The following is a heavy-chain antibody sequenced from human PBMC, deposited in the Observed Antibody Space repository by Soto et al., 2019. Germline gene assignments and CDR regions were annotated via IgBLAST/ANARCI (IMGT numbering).Heavy chain of an antibody. CDR3: ARASGYSSSWYFY. CDR2: ISGSGGST. CDR1: GFTFSSYA. J-gene: IGHJ4*02. Sequence: EVQLLESGGGLVQPGGSLRLSCAASGFTFSSYAMSWVRQAPGQGLEWGSAISGSGGSTYYADSVKGRFTISRDNSKNTLYLQMNSLRAEDTAVYYCARASGYSSSWYFYWGQGTLVTVSS. V-gene: IGHV3-23*01. D-gene: IGHD6-13*01.